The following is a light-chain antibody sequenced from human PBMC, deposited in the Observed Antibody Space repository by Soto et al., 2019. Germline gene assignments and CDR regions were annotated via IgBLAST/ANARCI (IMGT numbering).Light chain of an antibody. V-gene: IGKV1-6*01. CDR2: GAS. CDR1: QGISNE. CDR3: LQGYTYPWT. J-gene: IGKJ1*01. Sequence: IQMTQSPSSLSASVGDRVTITCRASQGISNELGWYQQRPGKAPKVLIYGASNLQSGVPSRFSGSASGTDFTLTISSLQPEDFATYYCLQGYTYPWTFGQGTKVDIK.